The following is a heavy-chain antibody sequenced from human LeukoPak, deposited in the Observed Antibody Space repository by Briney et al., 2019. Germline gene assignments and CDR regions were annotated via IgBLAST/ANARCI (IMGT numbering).Heavy chain of an antibody. CDR3: ASSGSSNWFDP. V-gene: IGHV1-24*01. Sequence: ASVKVSCKVSGYTLTELSMQWVRQAPGKGLEWMGGFDPEDGETIYAQKFQGRVTMTEDTSTDTAFMELSSLRSEDTAVYYCASSGSSNWFDPWGQGTLVTVSS. J-gene: IGHJ5*02. CDR2: FDPEDGET. D-gene: IGHD3-22*01. CDR1: GYTLTELS.